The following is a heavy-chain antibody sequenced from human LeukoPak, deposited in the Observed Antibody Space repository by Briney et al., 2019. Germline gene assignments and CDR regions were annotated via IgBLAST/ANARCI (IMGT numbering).Heavy chain of an antibody. J-gene: IGHJ6*03. D-gene: IGHD5-18*01. CDR3: ARGGYSYGSYYYMDV. CDR2: INSDGSST. V-gene: IGHV3-74*01. CDR1: GFTFSSYW. Sequence: WGSLRLSCAASGFTFSSYWMHWVRQAPGKGLVWVSRINSDGSSTSYADSVKGRFTISRDNAKNTLYLQMNSLRAEDTAVYYCARGGYSYGSYYYMDVWGKGTTVTVSS.